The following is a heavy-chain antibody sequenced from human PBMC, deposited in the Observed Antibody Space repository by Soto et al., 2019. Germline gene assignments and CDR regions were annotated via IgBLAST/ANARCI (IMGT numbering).Heavy chain of an antibody. V-gene: IGHV4-30-4*01. D-gene: IGHD2-2*01. Sequence: SETLSLTCTVSGGSISSGDYYWTWIRQPPGEGLEWIGYIYYSGSTYYNPSLKSRVSISLDTSKNQFSLKLSSVTAADTALYYCASYYCGSTRCPGVDVWGQGTTVTVSS. CDR2: IYYSGST. J-gene: IGHJ6*02. CDR3: ASYYCGSTRCPGVDV. CDR1: GGSISSGDYY.